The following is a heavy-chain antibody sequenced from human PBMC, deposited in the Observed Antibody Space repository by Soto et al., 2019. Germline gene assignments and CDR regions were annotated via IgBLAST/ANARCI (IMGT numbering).Heavy chain of an antibody. J-gene: IGHJ5*02. CDR3: GRWSMTTVTTRGDWFDP. V-gene: IGHV1-69*01. CDR2: IIPIFGTA. D-gene: IGHD4-4*01. CDR1: GGTFSSYA. Sequence: QVQLVQSGAEVKKPGSSVKVSCKASGGTFSSYAISWVRQAPGQGLEWMGGIIPIFGTANYAQKFQGRVTITADESTSTAYMELSSLRSEDTAVYYCGRWSMTTVTTRGDWFDPWGQGTLVTVSS.